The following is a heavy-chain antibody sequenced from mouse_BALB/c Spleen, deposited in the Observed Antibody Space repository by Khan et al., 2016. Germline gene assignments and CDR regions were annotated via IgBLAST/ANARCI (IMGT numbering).Heavy chain of an antibody. V-gene: IGHV9-2-1*01. J-gene: IGHJ3*01. CDR1: GYTFTDYS. CDR2: INTETGEA. CDR3: VRRDNIGPFAF. Sequence: QIQLVQSGPELKKPGETVKISCKASGYTFTDYSIHWVKQAPGKGFKWMGWINTETGEATYADDFKGRFAFSLETSASTATFQIDNLKNEDTATDFCVRRDNIGPFAFWGQGTLVTVSA.